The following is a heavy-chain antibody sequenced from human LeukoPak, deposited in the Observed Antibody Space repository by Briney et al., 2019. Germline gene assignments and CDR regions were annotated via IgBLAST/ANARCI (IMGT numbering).Heavy chain of an antibody. V-gene: IGHV3-23*01. D-gene: IGHD3-16*01. J-gene: IGHJ5*01. CDR1: GFTFSSHA. Sequence: GGSLRLSCAASGFTFSSHAMSWVRQAPGKGLEWVSGIGDSGDATYYGDSVKGRFTISGDNSKNTLHLEMNSLRAEDTAVYYCAKQYYDILLSHFDSWGQGTLVAVSS. CDR3: AKQYYDILLSHFDS. CDR2: IGDSGDAT.